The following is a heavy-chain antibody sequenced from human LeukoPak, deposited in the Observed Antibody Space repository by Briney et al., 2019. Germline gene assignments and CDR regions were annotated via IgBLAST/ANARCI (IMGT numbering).Heavy chain of an antibody. Sequence: PGGSLRLSCAASGFTFSTYWMHWVRQVPGKRLVWVSRVNSDGTTTTYADSVQGRFTISRDNAKNTLYLQMNSLRAEDTAVYYCAKGDDYGDHDLDYWGQGTLVTVSS. D-gene: IGHD4-17*01. CDR3: AKGDDYGDHDLDY. CDR1: GFTFSTYW. CDR2: VNSDGTTT. V-gene: IGHV3-74*01. J-gene: IGHJ4*02.